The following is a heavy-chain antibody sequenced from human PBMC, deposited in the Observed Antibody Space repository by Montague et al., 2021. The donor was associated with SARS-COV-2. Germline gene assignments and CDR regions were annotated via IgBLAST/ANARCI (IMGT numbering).Heavy chain of an antibody. J-gene: IGHJ6*02. CDR3: ARGRGLAVLFDFYYYGMDV. CDR1: GGSINSYY. CDR2: NNYSGST. D-gene: IGHD3-3*02. V-gene: IGHV4-34*01. Sequence: SETLSLTCGVSGGSINSYYWSWIRQPAGTGLEWIGENNYSGSTNYNPSLKSRVTMSVDMSKNQFSLKLRSVTAADTAVYYCARGRGLAVLFDFYYYGMDVWGQGTTVTVSS.